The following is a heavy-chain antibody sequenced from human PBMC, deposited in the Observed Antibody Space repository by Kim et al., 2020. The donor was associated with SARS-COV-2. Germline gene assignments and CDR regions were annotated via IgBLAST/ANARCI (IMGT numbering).Heavy chain of an antibody. V-gene: IGHV3-30-3*01. Sequence: GGSLRLSCAASGFTFSSYAMHWVRQAPGKGLEWLAVISYDGSNKYYADSVKGRFTISRDNSKNTLYLQMNSLRAEDTAVYYCARDSDSITIFGVVSAYYYYYYMDVWGKGTTVTVSS. D-gene: IGHD3-3*01. CDR2: ISYDGSNK. J-gene: IGHJ6*03. CDR1: GFTFSSYA. CDR3: ARDSDSITIFGVVSAYYYYYYMDV.